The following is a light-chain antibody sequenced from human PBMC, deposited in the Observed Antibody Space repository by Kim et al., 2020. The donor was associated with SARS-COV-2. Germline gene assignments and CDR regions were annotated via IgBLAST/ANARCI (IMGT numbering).Light chain of an antibody. CDR2: AAE. J-gene: IGKJ2*01. CDR1: QNIDHTQ. V-gene: IGKV3-20*01. Sequence: SRETATRPCTASQNIDHTQFSWYPPQPGQVPRPVIYAAEYRAPGSPARFSGSGSGADFTLTISGLAPDDFAVYYCQHYGVSPPGTFGQGTKLEIK. CDR3: QHYGVSPPGT.